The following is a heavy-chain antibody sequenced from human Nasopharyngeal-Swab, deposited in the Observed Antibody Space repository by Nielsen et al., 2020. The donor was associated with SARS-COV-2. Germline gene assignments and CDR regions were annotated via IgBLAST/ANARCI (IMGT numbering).Heavy chain of an antibody. D-gene: IGHD3-22*01. CDR2: TNPNSGNT. Sequence: ASVKVSCKASGYTFTSYDINWVRQATGQGLEWMGWTNPNSGNTGYAQKFQGRVTMTRNTSISTAYMELSSLRSEDTAVYYCARVPSSYYYDSSGYYFDYWGQGTLVTVSS. J-gene: IGHJ4*02. V-gene: IGHV1-8*01. CDR3: ARVPSSYYYDSSGYYFDY. CDR1: GYTFTSYD.